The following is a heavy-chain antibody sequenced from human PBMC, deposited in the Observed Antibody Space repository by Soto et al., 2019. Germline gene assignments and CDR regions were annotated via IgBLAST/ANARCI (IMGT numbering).Heavy chain of an antibody. CDR3: ARSGSSYYDTSGNLLLDS. CDR1: GYTFTSHA. D-gene: IGHD3-22*01. V-gene: IGHV1-3*01. Sequence: GASVKVSCKASGYTFTSHAVHWVRQAPGQRPEWLGWINAEHGQTEYSQKFQDRVTITRETSASTAYMELISLTSEDSAVYYCARSGSSYYDTSGNLLLDSWGQGTLVTVSS. CDR2: INAEHGQT. J-gene: IGHJ1*01.